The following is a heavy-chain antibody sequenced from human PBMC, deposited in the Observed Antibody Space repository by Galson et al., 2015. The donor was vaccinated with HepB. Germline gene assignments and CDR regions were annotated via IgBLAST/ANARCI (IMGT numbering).Heavy chain of an antibody. CDR3: AKPVGGLVPFDY. D-gene: IGHD6-19*01. Sequence: SLRLSCAASGFTFNNYAMSWVRQAPGKGLEWVSGISGSGGSTYYADSVKGRFTISRDNSKNTLYLQMNSLRAEDTAVYFCAKPVGGLVPFDYWGQGTLVTVSS. J-gene: IGHJ4*02. CDR1: GFTFNNYA. V-gene: IGHV3-23*01. CDR2: ISGSGGST.